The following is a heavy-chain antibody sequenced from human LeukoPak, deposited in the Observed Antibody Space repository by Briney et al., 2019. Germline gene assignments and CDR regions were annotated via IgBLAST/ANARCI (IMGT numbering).Heavy chain of an antibody. D-gene: IGHD2-15*01. CDR3: ARGPTYCSSSSCLQGE. Sequence: SETLSLTCTVSGGSISSYYWSWIRQPPGKGLEWIGYIYYSGSTNYNPSLKSRVTISVVTSKNQFSLKLSSVTAADTAVYYCARGPTYCSSSSCLQGEWGQGTLVTVSS. CDR1: GGSISSYY. J-gene: IGHJ4*02. CDR2: IYYSGST. V-gene: IGHV4-59*08.